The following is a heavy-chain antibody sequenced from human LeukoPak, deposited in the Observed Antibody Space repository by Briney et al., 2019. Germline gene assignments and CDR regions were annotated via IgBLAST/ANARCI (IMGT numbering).Heavy chain of an antibody. CDR1: GFTVSSNY. J-gene: IGHJ6*02. V-gene: IGHV3-66*02. Sequence: GGSLRLSCAASGFTVSSNYLSWVRQAPGKGLEWVSVIYSGGSTYYADSVKGRFTISRDNSKNTLYLQMNSLGAEDTAVYYRERSHQTYYDFWSGYYTDGMDVWGQGTTVTVSS. D-gene: IGHD3-3*01. CDR3: ERSHQTYYDFWSGYYTDGMDV. CDR2: IYSGGST.